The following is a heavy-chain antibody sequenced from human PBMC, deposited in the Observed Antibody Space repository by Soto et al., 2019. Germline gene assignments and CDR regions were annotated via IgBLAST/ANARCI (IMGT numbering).Heavy chain of an antibody. CDR2: INPSGGST. V-gene: IGHV1-46*01. Sequence: ASVKVSCKASGYTFTSYYMHWVRQAPGQGLEWMGIINPSGGSTSYAQKFQGRVTMTRDTSTSTVYMELSSLRSEDTAVYYCAGTMVRGVDYYYYGMDVRGQGTTVTVSS. D-gene: IGHD3-10*01. J-gene: IGHJ6*02. CDR1: GYTFTSYY. CDR3: AGTMVRGVDYYYYGMDV.